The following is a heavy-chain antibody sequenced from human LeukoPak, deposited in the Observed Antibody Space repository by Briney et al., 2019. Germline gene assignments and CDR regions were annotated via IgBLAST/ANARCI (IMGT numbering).Heavy chain of an antibody. D-gene: IGHD3-22*01. V-gene: IGHV2-5*02. J-gene: IGHJ1*01. CDR2: IYWDDDK. CDR3: AHSHSSGPAGYFQH. Sequence: ESGPTLVKPTQTLTPTCTFSGFSLSTSGVGVGWIRQPPGKALEWLALIYWDDDKRYSPSLKSRLTITKDTSKNQVVLTMTNMDPVDTATYYCAHSHSSGPAGYFQHWGQGTLVTVSS. CDR1: GFSLSTSGVG.